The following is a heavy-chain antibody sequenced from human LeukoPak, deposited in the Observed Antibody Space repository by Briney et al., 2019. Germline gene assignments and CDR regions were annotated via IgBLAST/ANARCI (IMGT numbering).Heavy chain of an antibody. D-gene: IGHD3-22*01. V-gene: IGHV4-59*01. CDR3: ARTYYYDSSGYYILAD. J-gene: IGHJ4*02. CDR2: IYYSGST. CDR1: GGSISSYY. Sequence: SETLSLTCTVSGGSISSYYWSWIRQPPGKGLEWPGYIYYSGSTNYNPSLKSRVTISVDTSKNQFSLKLSSVTAADTAVYYCARTYYYDSSGYYILADWGQGTQVTVSS.